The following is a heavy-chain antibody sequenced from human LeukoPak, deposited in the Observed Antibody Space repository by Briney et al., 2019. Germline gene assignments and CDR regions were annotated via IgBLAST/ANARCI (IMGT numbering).Heavy chain of an antibody. V-gene: IGHV3-7*01. D-gene: IGHD3-16*02. CDR2: IKQDGSEK. Sequence: GGSLRLSCAASGFSFSSYWMSWVRQPPGKGLEWVANIKQDGSEKYYLDSMKGRSTFSSTNAKNSLYLQMNRLRAETTVVYCCARDVILRSRRFDYSGQGTLVTVSS. CDR3: ARDVILRSRRFDY. J-gene: IGHJ4*02. CDR1: GFSFSSYW.